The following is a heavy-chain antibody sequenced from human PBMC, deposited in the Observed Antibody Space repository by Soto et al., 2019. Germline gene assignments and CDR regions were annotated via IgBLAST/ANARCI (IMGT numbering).Heavy chain of an antibody. V-gene: IGHV3-21*01. CDR1: GFTFSSYS. J-gene: IGHJ4*02. CDR3: ARGVIIYEAVDY. Sequence: EVPLVESGGGLVKPGGSLRLSCAASGFTFSSYSMNWVRQAPGKGLEWVSSISSSSSYIYYADSVKGRFTISRDNAKNSLYLQMNSLRAEDTAVYYCARGVIIYEAVDYWGQGTLVTVSS. D-gene: IGHD3-10*01. CDR2: ISSSSSYI.